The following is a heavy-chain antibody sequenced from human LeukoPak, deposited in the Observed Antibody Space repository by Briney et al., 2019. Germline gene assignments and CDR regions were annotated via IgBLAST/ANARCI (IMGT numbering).Heavy chain of an antibody. CDR1: GFTFGEYA. J-gene: IGHJ2*01. CDR3: TRENGEKRHFDL. V-gene: IGHV3-49*04. Sequence: GGSLRLSCTTSGFTFGEYAMSWVRQAPGKGLEWVGFIRSNAYGGTAEYAASVRGRFTISRDDSKSIAYLRMNSLKTEDIAVYYCTRENGEKRHFDLWGRGTLVTVSS. CDR2: IRSNAYGGTA. D-gene: IGHD7-27*01.